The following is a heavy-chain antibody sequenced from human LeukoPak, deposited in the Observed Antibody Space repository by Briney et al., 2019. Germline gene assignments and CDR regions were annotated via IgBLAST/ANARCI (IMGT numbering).Heavy chain of an antibody. J-gene: IGHJ4*02. V-gene: IGHV4-38-2*02. CDR1: GGSISSYY. Sequence: SETLSLTCTVSGGSISSYYWGWIRQPPGKGLEWIGSIYHSGSTYYNPSLKSRVTISVDTSKNQFSLKLSSVTAADTAVYYCARMPGQQLGPDLDYWGQGTLVTVSS. CDR3: ARMPGQQLGPDLDY. D-gene: IGHD6-13*01. CDR2: IYHSGST.